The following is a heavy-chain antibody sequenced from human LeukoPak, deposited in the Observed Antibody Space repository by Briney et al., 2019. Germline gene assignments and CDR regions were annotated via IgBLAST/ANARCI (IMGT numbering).Heavy chain of an antibody. V-gene: IGHV3-11*04. D-gene: IGHD6-13*01. CDR1: GFTVSSNY. CDR3: ARGASSSWHGGYYYMDV. CDR2: ISSSGSTI. Sequence: GGSLRLSCAASGFTVSSNYMSWVRQAPGKGLEWVSYISSSGSTIYYADSVKGRFTISRDNAKNSLYLQMNSLRAEDTAVYYCARGASSSWHGGYYYMDVWGKGTTVTVSS. J-gene: IGHJ6*03.